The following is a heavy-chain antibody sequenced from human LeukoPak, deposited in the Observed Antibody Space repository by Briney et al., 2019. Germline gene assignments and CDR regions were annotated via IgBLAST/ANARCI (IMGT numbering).Heavy chain of an antibody. CDR1: GYSFTSYW. Sequence: GEFLKISCKGSGYSFTSYWIGWVRQMPGKGLEWMGIIYPGDSDTRYSPSFQGQVTISADKSISTAYLQWSSLKASDTAMYYCARQGRIAARPFDYWGQGTLVTVSS. CDR2: IYPGDSDT. V-gene: IGHV5-51*01. J-gene: IGHJ4*02. D-gene: IGHD6-6*01. CDR3: ARQGRIAARPFDY.